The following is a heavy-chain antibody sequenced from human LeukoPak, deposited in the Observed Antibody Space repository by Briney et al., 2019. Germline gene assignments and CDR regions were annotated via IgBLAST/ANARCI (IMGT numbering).Heavy chain of an antibody. D-gene: IGHD6-19*01. Sequence: ASVKVSCKASGYTFTSYGISWVGQAPGQGLEWMRWISAYNGNTNYAQKLQGRVTMTTDTSTSTAYMELRSLRSDDTAVYYCARWVGWLVYEGAFDIWGQGTMVTVSS. CDR1: GYTFTSYG. CDR3: ARWVGWLVYEGAFDI. V-gene: IGHV1-18*01. CDR2: ISAYNGNT. J-gene: IGHJ3*02.